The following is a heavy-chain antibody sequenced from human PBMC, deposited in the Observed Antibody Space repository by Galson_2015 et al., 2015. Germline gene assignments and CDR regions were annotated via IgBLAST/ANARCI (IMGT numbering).Heavy chain of an antibody. V-gene: IGHV3-33*01. CDR1: GFTFSSYG. CDR3: ARDAKVGVAPDNWFDP. CDR2: IWYDGSNK. D-gene: IGHD3-3*01. Sequence: SLRLSCAASGFTFSSYGMHWVRQAPGKGLEWVAVIWYDGSNKYYADSVKGRFTISRDNSKNTLYLQMNSLRAEDTAVYYCARDAKVGVAPDNWFDPWGQGTLVTVSS. J-gene: IGHJ5*02.